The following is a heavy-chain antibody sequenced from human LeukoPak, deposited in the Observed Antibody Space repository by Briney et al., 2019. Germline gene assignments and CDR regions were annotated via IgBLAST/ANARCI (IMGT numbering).Heavy chain of an antibody. CDR1: GYTFTSYG. CDR3: ARDPLSVGMDV. CDR2: ISGYNGNT. Sequence: ASVKVSCKASGYTFTSYGISWVRQAPGQGLEWTGWISGYNGNTNYAQKVQGRVTMTTDTSTSTAYMELRSLRSDDTAVYYCARDPLSVGMDVWAKGPRSPSPQ. J-gene: IGHJ6*04. V-gene: IGHV1-18*04.